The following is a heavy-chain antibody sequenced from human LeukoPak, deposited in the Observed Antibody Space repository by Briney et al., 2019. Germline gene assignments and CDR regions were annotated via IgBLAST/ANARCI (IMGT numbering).Heavy chain of an antibody. CDR3: ARGDCSSTICYSPMDV. CDR1: GGSISSGYY. D-gene: IGHD2-2*01. J-gene: IGHJ6*03. V-gene: IGHV4-38-2*02. Sequence: SETLSLTCTVSGGSISSGYYWVWIRQTPGKGLEWIGSIYRSGSTNYNPSLKSRVTISVDTSKNQFSLKVNSVTAADTALYYCARGDCSSTICYSPMDVWGKGTTVTVSS. CDR2: IYRSGST.